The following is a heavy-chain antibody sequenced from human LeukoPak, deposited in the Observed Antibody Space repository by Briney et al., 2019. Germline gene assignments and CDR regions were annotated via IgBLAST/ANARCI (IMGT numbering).Heavy chain of an antibody. CDR1: GFTFSSYA. V-gene: IGHV3-64*01. CDR3: ARDPETYDSSGLLDY. J-gene: IGHJ4*02. D-gene: IGHD3-22*01. Sequence: GGSLRLSCAASGFTFSSYAMHWVRQAPGKGLEYVSAISSNGGSTYYANSVKGRFTISRDNSKNTLYLQMGSLRAEDMAVYYCARDPETYDSSGLLDYWGQGTLVTVSS. CDR2: ISSNGGST.